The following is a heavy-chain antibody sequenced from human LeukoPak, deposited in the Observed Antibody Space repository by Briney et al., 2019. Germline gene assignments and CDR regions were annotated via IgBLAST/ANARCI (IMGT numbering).Heavy chain of an antibody. D-gene: IGHD2-15*01. V-gene: IGHV3-23*01. CDR2: ICGSGGST. J-gene: IGHJ4*02. Sequence: AGGSLRLACAASGFTFSSYGMSWVRQAPGKGLEWVSAICGSGGSTYYADSVKGRFTISRDNSKNTLYLQMNSLRAEDTAVYYCAKVINDCSGGSCYSLDFDYWGQGTLVTVSS. CDR3: AKVINDCSGGSCYSLDFDY. CDR1: GFTFSSYG.